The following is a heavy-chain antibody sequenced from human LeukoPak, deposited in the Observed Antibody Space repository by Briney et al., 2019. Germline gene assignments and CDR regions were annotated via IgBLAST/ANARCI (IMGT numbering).Heavy chain of an antibody. CDR3: AVPYSSSYFGD. CDR1: GYSFHTYW. D-gene: IGHD6-13*01. J-gene: IGHJ4*02. V-gene: IGHV5-51*01. CDR2: IYPSDSDT. Sequence: GESLKISCQASGYSFHTYWIGWVRQMPGKGLEWMGVIYPSDSDTRYSPSFQGQVTISADKSISTAYLQWSSLKASDTAIYYCAVPYSSSYFGDWGQGTLVTVSS.